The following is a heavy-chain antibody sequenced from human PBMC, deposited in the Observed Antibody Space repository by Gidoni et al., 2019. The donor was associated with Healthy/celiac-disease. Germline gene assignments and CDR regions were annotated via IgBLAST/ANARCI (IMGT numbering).Heavy chain of an antibody. CDR1: GGPISSSSYH. CDR2: IYYSGST. CDR3: ASLTEGGSYGYYYYYYMDV. V-gene: IGHV4-39*01. D-gene: IGHD5-18*01. Sequence: QLQLQESGPGLVKPSETLSLTCTVPGGPISSSSYHWGGLRQPPGEGLEWIGSIYYSGSTYYNPSLKSRVTISVDTSKNQFSLKLSSVTAADTAVYYCASLTEGGSYGYYYYYYMDVWGKGTTVTVSS. J-gene: IGHJ6*03.